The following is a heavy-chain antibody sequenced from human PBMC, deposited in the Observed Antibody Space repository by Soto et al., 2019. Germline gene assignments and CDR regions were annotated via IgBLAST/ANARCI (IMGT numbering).Heavy chain of an antibody. CDR3: AKDLTAAEEKLGYYYYGMDV. D-gene: IGHD6-13*01. J-gene: IGHJ6*02. V-gene: IGHV3-23*01. CDR1: GFTFSSYA. CDR2: ISGSGGST. Sequence: GGSLRLSCAASGFTFSSYAMSWVRQAPGKGLEWVSAISGSGGSTYYADSVKGRFTISRDNSKNTLYLQMNSLRAEDTAVYYCAKDLTAAEEKLGYYYYGMDVWGQGTTVTVSS.